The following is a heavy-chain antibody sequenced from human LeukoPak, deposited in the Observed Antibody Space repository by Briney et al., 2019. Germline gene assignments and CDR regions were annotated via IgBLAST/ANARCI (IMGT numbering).Heavy chain of an antibody. J-gene: IGHJ4*02. V-gene: IGHV4-34*01. CDR2: INHSGST. Sequence: SETLSLTCAVYGGSFSGYYWSWIRQPPGKGLEWIGEINHSGSTNYNPSLKSRVTISVDTSKNQFSLKLSSVTAADTAVYYCARGGIAAPGGDYYFDYWGQGTLATVSS. D-gene: IGHD6-13*01. CDR3: ARGGIAAPGGDYYFDY. CDR1: GGSFSGYY.